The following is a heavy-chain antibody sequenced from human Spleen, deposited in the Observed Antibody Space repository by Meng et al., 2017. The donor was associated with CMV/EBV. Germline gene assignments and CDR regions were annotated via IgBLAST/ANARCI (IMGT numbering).Heavy chain of an antibody. J-gene: IGHJ4*02. CDR2: MYWNDDK. CDR1: FSLSRNGVG. Sequence: FSLSRNGVGVGWIRQPPGKALEWLGTMYWNDDKRYSPSLKNRLSFTRDTSKDQVVLTLTNVNPVDTGTYYCAYRRGYLEWVEGLDYWGPGALVTVSS. CDR3: AYRRGYLEWVEGLDY. D-gene: IGHD3-3*01. V-gene: IGHV2-5*01.